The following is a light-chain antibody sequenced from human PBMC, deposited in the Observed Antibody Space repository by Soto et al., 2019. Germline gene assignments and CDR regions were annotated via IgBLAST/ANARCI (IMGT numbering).Light chain of an antibody. CDR3: CSFAGSGTQYV. Sequence: QSALTQPASVSGSPGQPITISCTGTSSDVGSFDSVAWYQHNPGKAPKIMIFEGSKRPSGVSNRFSGSRSGNTASLTISGLQAEDEADYYCCSFAGSGTQYVFGTGTKLTVL. V-gene: IGLV2-23*01. CDR2: EGS. J-gene: IGLJ1*01. CDR1: SSDVGSFDS.